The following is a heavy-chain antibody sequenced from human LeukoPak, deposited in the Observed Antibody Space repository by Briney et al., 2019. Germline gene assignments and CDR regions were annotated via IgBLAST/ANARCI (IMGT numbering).Heavy chain of an antibody. Sequence: KASETLSLTCTVSGVSISSSSYYWGWIRQPPGKGLEWIGSIYYSGSTYYNPSLKSRVTMSVDTSKNQFSLKLNSVTAADTAVYYCARQLRFLEWSAHDAFDIWGQGTMVTVSS. D-gene: IGHD3-3*01. J-gene: IGHJ3*02. V-gene: IGHV4-39*01. CDR2: IYYSGST. CDR3: ARQLRFLEWSAHDAFDI. CDR1: GVSISSSSYY.